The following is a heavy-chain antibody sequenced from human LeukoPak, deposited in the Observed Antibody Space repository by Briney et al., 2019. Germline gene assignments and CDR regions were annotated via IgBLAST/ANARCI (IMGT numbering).Heavy chain of an antibody. CDR3: ARGTGGPRPFDY. J-gene: IGHJ4*02. CDR2: ISGRGGST. CDR1: EFSVGINY. Sequence: GGSLRLSCASSEFSVGINYVRWVRQAPGKGLEWVSAISGRGGSTYYADSVKGRFTNSRDNPKNTLYLQMNSLRAEDTAVYYCARGTGGPRPFDYWGQGTLVTVSS. D-gene: IGHD1-1*01. V-gene: IGHV3-23*01.